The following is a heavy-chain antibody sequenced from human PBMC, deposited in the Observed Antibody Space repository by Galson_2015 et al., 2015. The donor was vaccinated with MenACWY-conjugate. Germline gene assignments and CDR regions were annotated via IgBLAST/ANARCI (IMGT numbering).Heavy chain of an antibody. J-gene: IGHJ4*02. D-gene: IGHD6-13*01. Sequence: SLRLSCAASGFIFSSYSMNWVRQAPGKGLEWVANISDNSGAKYYADSVKGRFTISRDNAKNSLYLQMNSLRDGDTAVYFCAREFRYSSNYWGQGTLVTVSS. V-gene: IGHV3-48*02. CDR1: GFIFSSYS. CDR2: ISDNSGAK. CDR3: AREFRYSSNY.